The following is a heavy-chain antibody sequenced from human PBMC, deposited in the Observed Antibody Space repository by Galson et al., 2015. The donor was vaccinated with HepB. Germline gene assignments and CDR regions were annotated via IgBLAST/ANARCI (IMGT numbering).Heavy chain of an antibody. CDR3: ARDAYSSGTLDY. CDR1: GGSVSSGSYY. V-gene: IGHV4-61*01. Sequence: LSLTCTVPGGSVSSGSYYWSWIRQPPGKGLEWIGYIYYSGSTNYNPSLKSRVTISVDTSKNQFSLKLSSVTAADTAVYYCARDAYSSGTLDYWGQGTLVTVSS. J-gene: IGHJ4*02. CDR2: IYYSGST. D-gene: IGHD6-19*01.